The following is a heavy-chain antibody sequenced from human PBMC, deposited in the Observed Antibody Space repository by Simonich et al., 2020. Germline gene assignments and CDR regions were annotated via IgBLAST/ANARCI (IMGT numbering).Heavy chain of an antibody. Sequence: QVQLVQSGAEVTKPGASVKVSCKASGYTFTGYYRHWVRQAPGQGLEWLGWINPNRGGTNYAQKCQGRVTMTRDTSISTAYMELSRLRSDDTAVYYCARGALTGDYYYMDVWGKGTTVTVSS. J-gene: IGHJ6*03. CDR1: GYTFTGYY. D-gene: IGHD7-27*01. CDR3: ARGALTGDYYYMDV. CDR2: INPNRGGT. V-gene: IGHV1-2*02.